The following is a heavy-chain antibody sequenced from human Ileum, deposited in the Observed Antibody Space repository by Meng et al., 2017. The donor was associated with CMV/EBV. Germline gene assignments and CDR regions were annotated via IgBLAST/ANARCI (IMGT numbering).Heavy chain of an antibody. Sequence: QVDVPGAVPVRGNPSQTPSLTCIVSCGSITSGNYYWSWIRQPPGRGLEWIGYIYYSGSPYYKPSLKSRVTISLDTSKNQFSLNLRSVTATDSAVYYCVRQVVAASFDYWGQGALVTVSS. CDR3: VRQVVAASFDY. V-gene: IGHV4-30-4*08. CDR2: IYYSGSP. D-gene: IGHD2-15*01. J-gene: IGHJ4*02. CDR1: CGSITSGNYY.